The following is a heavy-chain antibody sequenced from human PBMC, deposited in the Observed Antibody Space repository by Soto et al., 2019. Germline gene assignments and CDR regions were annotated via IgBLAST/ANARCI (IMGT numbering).Heavy chain of an antibody. V-gene: IGHV1-18*01. D-gene: IGHD3-10*01. CDR1: GYTFTSYG. CDR3: ARDPLWFGELGWFDP. CDR2: ISAYNGNT. Sequence: ASVKVSCKASGYTFTSYGISWVRQAPGQGLEWMGWISAYNGNTNYAQKLQGRVTMTTDTSTSTAYMELRSLRSDDTAVYYCARDPLWFGELGWFDPWGQGTLVTVSS. J-gene: IGHJ5*02.